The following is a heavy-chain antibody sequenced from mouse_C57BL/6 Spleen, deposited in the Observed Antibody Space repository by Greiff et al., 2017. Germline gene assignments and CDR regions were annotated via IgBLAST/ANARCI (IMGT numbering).Heavy chain of an antibody. D-gene: IGHD1-1*01. CDR2: ISSGGDYI. Sequence: DVMLVESGEGLVKPGGSLKLSCAASGFTFSSYAMSWVRQTPEKRLEWVAYISSGGDYIYYADTVKGRFTISRDNARNTLYLQMSSLKSEDTAMYYCTRDGLRLSYYAMDYWGQGTSVTVSS. V-gene: IGHV5-9-1*02. CDR1: GFTFSSYA. CDR3: TRDGLRLSYYAMDY. J-gene: IGHJ4*01.